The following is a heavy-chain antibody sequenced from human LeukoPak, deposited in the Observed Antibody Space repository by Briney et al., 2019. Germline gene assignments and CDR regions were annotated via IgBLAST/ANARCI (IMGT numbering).Heavy chain of an antibody. CDR3: ARKGFYDYVWGSYRHDAFDI. D-gene: IGHD3-16*02. J-gene: IGHJ3*02. Sequence: SETLSLTCTVSGDSISSNYWSWIRQPPGKGLEWIGYIYYSGSTNYNPSLKSRVTISVGTSKNQFSLKLSSVTAADTAVYYCARKGFYDYVWGSYRHDAFDIWGQGTMVTVSS. V-gene: IGHV4-59*01. CDR1: GDSISSNY. CDR2: IYYSGST.